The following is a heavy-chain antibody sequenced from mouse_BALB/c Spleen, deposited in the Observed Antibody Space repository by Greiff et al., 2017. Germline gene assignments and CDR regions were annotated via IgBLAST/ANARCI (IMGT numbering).Heavy chain of an antibody. CDR3: ARRDYYGSSYVFFDY. Sequence: VQLQQSGAELAKPGASVKMSCKASGYTFTSYWMHWVKQRPGQGLEWIGYINPSTGYTEYNQKFKDKATLTADKSSSTAYMQLSSLTSEDSAVYYCARRDYYGSSYVFFDYWGQGTTLTVSS. CDR1: GYTFTSYW. D-gene: IGHD1-1*01. CDR2: INPSTGYT. J-gene: IGHJ2*01. V-gene: IGHV1-7*01.